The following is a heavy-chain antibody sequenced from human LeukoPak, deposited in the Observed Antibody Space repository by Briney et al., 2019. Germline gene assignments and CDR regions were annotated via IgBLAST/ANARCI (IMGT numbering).Heavy chain of an antibody. V-gene: IGHV3-48*03. CDR2: ISSSGSTI. CDR3: ARRSSRIFDY. D-gene: IGHD2-2*01. J-gene: IGHJ4*02. CDR1: RFTFSSYE. Sequence: GGSLRLSCAASRFTFSSYEMNWVRQAPGKGLEWVSYISSSGSTIYYADSVKGRFTISRDNAKNSLYLQMNSLRAEDTAVYYCARRSSRIFDYWGQGTLVTVSS.